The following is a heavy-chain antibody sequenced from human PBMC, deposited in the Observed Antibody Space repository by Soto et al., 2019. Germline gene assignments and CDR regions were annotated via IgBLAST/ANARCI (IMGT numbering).Heavy chain of an antibody. D-gene: IGHD3-16*02. V-gene: IGHV3-30-3*01. CDR1: GFTFSSYA. Sequence: PGGSLRLSCAASGFTFSSYAMHWVRQAPGKGLEWVAVISHDGSNKYYADSVKGRFTISRDNSKNTLYLQMNSLRAEDTAVYYCARGGARYYDYVWGSYRQLDYWGQGTLVTVSS. CDR2: ISHDGSNK. CDR3: ARGGARYYDYVWGSYRQLDY. J-gene: IGHJ4*02.